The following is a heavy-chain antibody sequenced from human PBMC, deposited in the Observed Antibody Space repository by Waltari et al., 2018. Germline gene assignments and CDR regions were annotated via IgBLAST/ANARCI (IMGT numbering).Heavy chain of an antibody. J-gene: IGHJ5*02. V-gene: IGHV4-30-4*08. D-gene: IGHD1-1*01. CDR2: IYYKGST. CDR3: ARGRTEYNWFDP. Sequence: QVQLQESGPGLVKPSQTLSLTCTVSGGSISSGDYYWSWIRQPPGKGLEWIGYIYYKGSTYYNPALKSRVTISVDTSKNQFSLKLSSVTAADTAVYYCARGRTEYNWFDPWGQGTLVTVSS. CDR1: GGSISSGDYY.